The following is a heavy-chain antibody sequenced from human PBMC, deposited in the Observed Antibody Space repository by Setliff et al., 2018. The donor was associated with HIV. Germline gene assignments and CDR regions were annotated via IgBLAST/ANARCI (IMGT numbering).Heavy chain of an antibody. V-gene: IGHV4-61*02. CDR1: GDSISSGGYY. Sequence: SETLSLTCTVSGDSISSGGYYWSWIRQPAGKGLEWIGRIYTSGSTAYNPSLKSRVTIKVDSFHNQFSLTLSSVTAADTAVYYCASLYNWNPRGGVGGAFDIWGQGTMVTVSS. CDR3: ASLYNWNPRGGVGGAFDI. J-gene: IGHJ3*02. D-gene: IGHD1-20*01. CDR2: IYTSGST.